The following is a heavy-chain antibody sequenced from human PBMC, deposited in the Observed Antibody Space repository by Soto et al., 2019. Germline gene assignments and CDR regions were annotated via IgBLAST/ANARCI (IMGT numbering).Heavy chain of an antibody. V-gene: IGHV3-33*01. CDR3: ARDRYSYDSRAYQGVDWYFAL. J-gene: IGHJ2*01. CDR1: GFIFSNYG. D-gene: IGHD3-22*01. Sequence: QVQLVESGGGVVQPGRSLRLSCAASGFIFSNYGMHWVRQAPGKGLEWVAVIWYVGSHESYADSVKGRFTISRDNSKNTLFLQSNSPRAEDTAVYYCARDRYSYDSRAYQGVDWYFALWGRGTLVTVSS. CDR2: IWYVGSHE.